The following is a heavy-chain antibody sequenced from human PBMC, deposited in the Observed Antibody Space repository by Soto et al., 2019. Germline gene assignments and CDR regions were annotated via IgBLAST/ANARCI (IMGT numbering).Heavy chain of an antibody. CDR2: IWYDGSNK. V-gene: IGHV3-33*01. Sequence: GGSLRLSCAASGFTFSSYGMHWVRQAPGKGLEWVAVIWYDGSNKYYADSVKGRFTISRDNSKNTLYLQMNSLRAEDTAVYYCARDGRFFLLGYCSGGSCIKAEDDAFDIWGQGTMVTVSS. CDR1: GFTFSSYG. D-gene: IGHD2-15*01. CDR3: ARDGRFFLLGYCSGGSCIKAEDDAFDI. J-gene: IGHJ3*02.